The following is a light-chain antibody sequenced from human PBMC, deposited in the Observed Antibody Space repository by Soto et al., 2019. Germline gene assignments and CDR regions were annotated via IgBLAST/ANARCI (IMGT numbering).Light chain of an antibody. CDR3: QQYGNSPIT. CDR1: QSVSSSY. CDR2: DAS. J-gene: IGKJ5*01. V-gene: IGKV3D-20*01. Sequence: EIVLTPSPATPSLAPGGRAPLSCGASQSVSSSYLAWYQQKPGLAPRLLIYDASSRATGIPDRFSGSGSGTDFTLTISRLEPEDFAVYYCQQYGNSPITFGQGTRLEIK.